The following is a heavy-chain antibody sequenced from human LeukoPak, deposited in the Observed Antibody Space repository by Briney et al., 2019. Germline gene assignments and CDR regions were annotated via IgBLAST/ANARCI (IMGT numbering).Heavy chain of an antibody. CDR3: ARLVPAAP. CDR2: INHSGST. CDR1: GGSFSGYY. V-gene: IGHV4-34*01. D-gene: IGHD2-2*01. J-gene: IGHJ5*02. Sequence: SETLSLTCAVYGGSFSGYYWSWIRQPPGKGLEWMGEINHSGSTNYNPSLKSRVTISVDTSKTQFSLKLSSVTAADTAVYYCARLVPAAPWGQGTLVTVSS.